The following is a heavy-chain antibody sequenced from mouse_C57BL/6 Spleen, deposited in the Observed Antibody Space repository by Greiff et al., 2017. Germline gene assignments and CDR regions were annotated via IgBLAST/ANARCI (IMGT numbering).Heavy chain of an antibody. J-gene: IGHJ4*01. CDR2: ISSGSSTT. Sequence: DVKLVESGGGLVKPGGSLKLSCAASGFTFSDYGMHWVRQAPEKGLEWVAYISSGSSTTYYADTVKGRFTISRDNAKNTLFLQMTSLRSEDTAMYYCARSLGIYYYAMDYWGQGTSVTVSS. D-gene: IGHD6-1*01. CDR1: GFTFSDYG. CDR3: ARSLGIYYYAMDY. V-gene: IGHV5-17*01.